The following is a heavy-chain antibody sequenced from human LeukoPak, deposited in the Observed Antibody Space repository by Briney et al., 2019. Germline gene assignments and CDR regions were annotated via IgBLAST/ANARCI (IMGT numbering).Heavy chain of an antibody. CDR3: ARDLPSTADGLDI. J-gene: IGHJ3*02. D-gene: IGHD2-21*02. V-gene: IGHV1-2*06. CDR1: GYTFTGYY. Sequence: AASVKVSCKASGYTFTGYYMHWVRQAPGQGLEWMGRINPNCGGTNYAQKFQGRVTMTRDTSISTAYMELSRLRSDDTAVYYCARDLPSTADGLDIWGQGTMVTVSS. CDR2: INPNCGGT.